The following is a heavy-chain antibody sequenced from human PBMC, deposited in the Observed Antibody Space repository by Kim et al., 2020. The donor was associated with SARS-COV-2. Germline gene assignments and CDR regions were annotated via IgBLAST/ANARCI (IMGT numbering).Heavy chain of an antibody. V-gene: IGHV4-34*01. CDR1: GGSFSGYY. D-gene: IGHD3-10*01. J-gene: IGHJ5*02. CDR2: INHSGST. Sequence: SETLSLTCAVYGGSFSGYYWSWIRQPPGKGLEWIGEINHSGSTNYNPSLKSRVTISVDTSKNQFSLKLSSVTAADTAVYYCARVWFGELLYWFDPWGQGTLVTVSS. CDR3: ARVWFGELLYWFDP.